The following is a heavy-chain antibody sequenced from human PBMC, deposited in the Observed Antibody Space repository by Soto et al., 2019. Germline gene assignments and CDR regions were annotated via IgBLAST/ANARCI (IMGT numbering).Heavy chain of an antibody. CDR3: ATLPPRIEVTVLPIPT. CDR2: IYYIGST. CDR1: GGSISSYY. D-gene: IGHD2-2*02. V-gene: IGHV4-59*08. J-gene: IGHJ5*02. Sequence: SETLSLTCTVSGGSISSYYWSWIRQPPGKGLEWIGYIYYIGSTNYNPSLKSRVTISVDTSKNQFSLKLRFLTAADTAVYFCATLPPRIEVTVLPIPTWGQGTLVTVSS.